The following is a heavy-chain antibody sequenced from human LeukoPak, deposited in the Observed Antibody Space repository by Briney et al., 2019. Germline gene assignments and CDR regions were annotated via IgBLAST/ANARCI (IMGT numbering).Heavy chain of an antibody. Sequence: GSLRLSCAPSGFTFRNYAMSWVRQAPGKGLEWVSIISGDGGSTNYADSVKGRFTISRDNAKNSLYLQMNSLRAEDTAVYYCAELGITMIGGVWGKGTTVTISS. CDR3: AELGITMIGGV. V-gene: IGHV3-23*01. D-gene: IGHD3-10*02. CDR2: ISGDGGST. J-gene: IGHJ6*04. CDR1: GFTFRNYA.